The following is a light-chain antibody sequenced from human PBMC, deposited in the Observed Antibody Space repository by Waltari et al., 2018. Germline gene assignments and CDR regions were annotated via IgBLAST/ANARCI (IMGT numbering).Light chain of an antibody. J-gene: IGLJ3*02. CDR3: TSYTSSITLV. Sequence: QSDLTQPASVSGSPGQSITISCTGTSSDVGGYNYASWYQQHPGKAPKLLIYEVTNRPSGVSDRFSGSKSGNTASLTISGLQAEDEADYYCTSYTSSITLVFGGGTKLTVL. V-gene: IGLV2-14*01. CDR1: SSDVGGYNY. CDR2: EVT.